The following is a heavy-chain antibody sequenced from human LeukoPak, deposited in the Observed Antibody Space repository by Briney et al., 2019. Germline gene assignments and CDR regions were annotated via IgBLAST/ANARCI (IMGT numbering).Heavy chain of an antibody. V-gene: IGHV3-48*01. J-gene: IGHJ4*02. D-gene: IGHD3-3*01. CDR2: IGSSVSTR. Sequence: GGSLRLSCAVSGFTLSSSSMNWVRLAPGEGLGWVSYIGSSVSTRYYADSVTGRFTISRDNGKHSLFLPMNSLRAEDTAVYYCAREGSDFWSGYSNGYFDYWGQGTLVTVSS. CDR3: AREGSDFWSGYSNGYFDY. CDR1: GFTLSSSS.